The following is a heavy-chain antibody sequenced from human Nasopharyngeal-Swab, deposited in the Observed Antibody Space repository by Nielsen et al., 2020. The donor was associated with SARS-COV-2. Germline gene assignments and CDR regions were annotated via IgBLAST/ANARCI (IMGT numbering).Heavy chain of an antibody. CDR1: GGSISSSNYY. V-gene: IGHV4-39*02. CDR2: IYDGWST. J-gene: IGHJ4*02. D-gene: IGHD5-12*01. Sequence: GSLRLSCTVSGGSISSSNYYWGWIRQSPGKGLEWIGSIYDGWSTYYHPSLNSRVTITVDTSKYHFSLRLSSVTAADTAVYYCAREPLVDGLDDYWGQGTLVTVSS. CDR3: AREPLVDGLDDY.